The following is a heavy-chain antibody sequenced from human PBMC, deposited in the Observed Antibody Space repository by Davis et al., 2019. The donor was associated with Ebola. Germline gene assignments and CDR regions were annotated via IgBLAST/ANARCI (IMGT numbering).Heavy chain of an antibody. CDR1: GFTFSSYA. V-gene: IGHV3-30-3*01. J-gene: IGHJ4*02. Sequence: GGSLRLSCAASGFTFSSYAMHWVRQAPGKGLEWVAVISYDGSNKYYADSVKGRFTISRDNSKNTLYLQMNSLRAEDTAVYYCARSLMVYATPFDYWGQGTLVTVSS. CDR2: ISYDGSNK. D-gene: IGHD2-8*01. CDR3: ARSLMVYATPFDY.